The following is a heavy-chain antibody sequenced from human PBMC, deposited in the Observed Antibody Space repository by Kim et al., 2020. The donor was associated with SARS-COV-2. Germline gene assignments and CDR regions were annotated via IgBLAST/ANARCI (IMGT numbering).Heavy chain of an antibody. D-gene: IGHD1-1*01. CDR3: ARQGSLGQLIDY. CDR1: GASITTYY. V-gene: IGHV4-59*08. J-gene: IGHJ4*02. CDR2: MDNTGSP. Sequence: SETLSLTCTVSGASITTYYWSWIRQPPGRGLEWIGFMDNTGSPNYNPSLKSRVIISIDTSRRQFSLRLKSVTAADTALYFCARQGSLGQLIDYWGQGILV.